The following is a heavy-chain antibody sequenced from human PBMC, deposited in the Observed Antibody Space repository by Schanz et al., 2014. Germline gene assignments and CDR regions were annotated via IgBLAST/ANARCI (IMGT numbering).Heavy chain of an antibody. CDR3: ARDPGGTKTHGL. J-gene: IGHJ4*02. Sequence: EVQLVESGGGLVQPGGSLRLSGAASGFTVSNNYMSWVRQAPGKGLECVSIIYSDGSTYYVDSVKGRFIISRDNSKNTVYLQMNSLRAEDTAVYYCARDPGGTKTHGLWGQGTLVTVSS. CDR2: IYSDGST. V-gene: IGHV3-66*01. D-gene: IGHD2-15*01. CDR1: GFTVSNNY.